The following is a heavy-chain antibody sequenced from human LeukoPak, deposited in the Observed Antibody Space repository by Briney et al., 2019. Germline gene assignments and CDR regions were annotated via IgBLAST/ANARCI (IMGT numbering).Heavy chain of an antibody. CDR2: IFVSGGST. Sequence: GGSLRLSRAASVFTLSSYAMSWVRQAPGRGLEWVSAIFVSGGSTYYADSVKGRFTTSRDNSKNTLYLQINSLRAEDTAVYYCAKRVDGSGSIWKNVAWFAAWGQGTLVT. J-gene: IGHJ5*02. CDR3: AKRVDGSGSIWKNVAWFAA. V-gene: IGHV3-23*01. D-gene: IGHD3-10*01. CDR1: VFTLSSYA.